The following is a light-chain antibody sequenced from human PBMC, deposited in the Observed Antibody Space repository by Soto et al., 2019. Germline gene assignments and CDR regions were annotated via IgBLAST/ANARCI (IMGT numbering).Light chain of an antibody. CDR2: SAS. V-gene: IGKV3D-15*02. CDR3: QQYESKPWT. Sequence: EIVMTQSPATLSVSPGERATLTWRASQSVSSSLAWYKQKPGQAPKLLIYSASTRDTGIPDRFSGSGSGTEFTLTISRLEPEDFEVYYCQQYESKPWTFGQGTKVYIK. CDR1: QSVSSS. J-gene: IGKJ1*01.